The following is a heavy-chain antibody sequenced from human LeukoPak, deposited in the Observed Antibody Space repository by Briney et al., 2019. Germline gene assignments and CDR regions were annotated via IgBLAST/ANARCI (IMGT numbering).Heavy chain of an antibody. CDR3: ARALGYYIGWYGDY. Sequence: GGSLRLSCAASGFSFSTDVMHWVRQAPGKGLEWVAVLSYDGTEKYYADSVKGRFTISRDNSKNTLYLQMNSLRPEDTAVYYCARALGYYIGWYGDYWGQGTLVTVSS. D-gene: IGHD3-22*01. J-gene: IGHJ4*02. CDR1: GFSFSTDV. V-gene: IGHV3-30*04. CDR2: LSYDGTEK.